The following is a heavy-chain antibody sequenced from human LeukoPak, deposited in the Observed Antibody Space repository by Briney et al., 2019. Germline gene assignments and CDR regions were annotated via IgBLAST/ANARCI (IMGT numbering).Heavy chain of an antibody. Sequence: SETLSLTCTVSGGSISSYYWSWLRQPPGKGLEWIGYIYYSGSTNYNPSLKSRVTISVDTSKNQFSLKLSSVTAADTAVYYCARARPWGAFDIWGQGTMVTVSS. CDR3: ARARPWGAFDI. V-gene: IGHV4-59*01. CDR2: IYYSGST. CDR1: GGSISSYY. D-gene: IGHD1-26*01. J-gene: IGHJ3*02.